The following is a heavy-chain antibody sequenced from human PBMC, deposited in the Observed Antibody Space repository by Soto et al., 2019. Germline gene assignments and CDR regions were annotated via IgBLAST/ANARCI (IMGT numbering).Heavy chain of an antibody. CDR1: GYTFTSYG. CDR2: ISAYNGNT. J-gene: IGHJ6*02. D-gene: IGHD2-2*01. Sequence: ASVKVSCKASGYTFTSYGISWVRQAPGQGLEWMGWISAYNGNTNYAQKLQGRVTMTTDTSTSTAYMELRSLRSDDTAVYYCARDRVVVPAAIFYYYYGMDVWGQGTTVTVSS. V-gene: IGHV1-18*04. CDR3: ARDRVVVPAAIFYYYYGMDV.